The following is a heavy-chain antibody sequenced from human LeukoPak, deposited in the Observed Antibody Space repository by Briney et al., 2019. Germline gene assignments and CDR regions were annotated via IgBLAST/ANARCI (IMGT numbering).Heavy chain of an antibody. V-gene: IGHV1-8*01. CDR3: ARADGYGSGSRSPYNWFDP. Sequence: ASVKVSCKASGYTFTSYDINWVRQATGQGLEWMGWMNPNSGNTGYAQKFQGRVTMTRNTSISTAYMELSSLRSEDTAVYYCARADGYGSGSRSPYNWFDPWGQGTLVNVSS. D-gene: IGHD3-10*01. CDR1: GYTFTSYD. J-gene: IGHJ5*02. CDR2: MNPNSGNT.